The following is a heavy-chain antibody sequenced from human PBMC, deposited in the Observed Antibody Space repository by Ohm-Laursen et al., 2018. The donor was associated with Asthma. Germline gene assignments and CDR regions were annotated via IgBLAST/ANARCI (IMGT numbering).Heavy chain of an antibody. J-gene: IGHJ6*02. D-gene: IGHD2-2*01. CDR3: ARGVTAAMEDYYYYGMDV. CDR1: GFTFSSYG. CDR2: IWYDGSNK. Sequence: RSLRLSCTASGFTFSSYGMHWVRQAPGKGLEWVAVIWYDGSNKYYADSVKGRFTISRDNSKNTLYLQMNSLRAEDTAVYYCARGVTAAMEDYYYYGMDVWGQGTTVTVSS. V-gene: IGHV3-33*01.